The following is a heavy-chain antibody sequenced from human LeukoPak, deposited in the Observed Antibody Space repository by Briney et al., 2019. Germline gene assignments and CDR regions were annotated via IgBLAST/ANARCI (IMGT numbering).Heavy chain of an antibody. Sequence: PGGSLRLSCEASRFSFSTYPMGWVRRAPGKGLEWVAVISYDGSNNYYADSVKGRFTISRDNAKNSLYLQMNSLRAEDTAVYYCARGDSSSPRKYDAFDIWGQGTMVTVSS. CDR2: ISYDGSNN. CDR3: ARGDSSSPRKYDAFDI. CDR1: RFSFSTYP. D-gene: IGHD6-6*01. V-gene: IGHV3-30-3*01. J-gene: IGHJ3*02.